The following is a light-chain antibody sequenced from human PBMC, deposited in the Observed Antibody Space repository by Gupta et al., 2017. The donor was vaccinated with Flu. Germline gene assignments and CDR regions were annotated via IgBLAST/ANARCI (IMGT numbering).Light chain of an antibody. J-gene: IGLJ3*02. CDR3: SAWDDTMSGL. CDR1: SSNIGTNF. V-gene: IGLV1-47*01. Sequence: QSVLTQPPSASGTPGQRVIISCSGSSSNIGTNFVYWYQQVPGTAPKLLIYKNNPRPSVVPDRFSGSKSGTSASLAISGLRSEDEADYYCSAWDDTMSGLFGGGTKLTVL. CDR2: KNN.